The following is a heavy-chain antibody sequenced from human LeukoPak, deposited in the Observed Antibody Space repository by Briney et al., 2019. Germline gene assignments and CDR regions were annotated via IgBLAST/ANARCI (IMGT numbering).Heavy chain of an antibody. CDR3: AREEWELLRYYYYYMDV. CDR1: GFTFSSYW. CDR2: IKQDGSEK. V-gene: IGHV3-7*01. J-gene: IGHJ6*03. D-gene: IGHD1-26*01. Sequence: GGSLRLSCAASGFTFSSYWMSWVRQAPGKGLEWVANIKQDGSEKYYVDSVKGRFTISRDNAKNSLYLQMNSLRAEDTAVYYCAREEWELLRYYYYYMDVWGKGTTVTVSS.